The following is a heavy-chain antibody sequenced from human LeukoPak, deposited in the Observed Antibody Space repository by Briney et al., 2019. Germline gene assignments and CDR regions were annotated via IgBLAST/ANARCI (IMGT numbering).Heavy chain of an antibody. CDR2: IWYDGSNK. CDR1: GFTFSSYG. J-gene: IGHJ4*02. CDR3: ARGPPDGSGNYYPGDF. D-gene: IGHD3-10*01. Sequence: GGSLRLSCAASGFTFSSYGMHWVRQAPGKGLEWVAVIWYDGSNKYYADSVKGRFTISRDNAKNSLHLQMNSLRAEDTAVYYCARGPPDGSGNYYPGDFWGQGTLVTVSS. V-gene: IGHV3-33*01.